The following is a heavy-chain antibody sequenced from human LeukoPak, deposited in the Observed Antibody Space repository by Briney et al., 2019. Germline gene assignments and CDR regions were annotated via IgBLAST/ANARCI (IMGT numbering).Heavy chain of an antibody. CDR3: ARDRGTMTTVTTGDFDY. CDR2: ISAYNGNT. Sequence: GASVKVSCKASGYTFTSYGISWVRQAPGQGLEWMGWISAYNGNTNYAQKLQGRVTMTTDTSTSTAYMELRSLRSDDTAVYYCARDRGTMTTVTTGDFDYWGQGTLVTVSS. V-gene: IGHV1-18*01. CDR1: GYTFTSYG. D-gene: IGHD4-17*01. J-gene: IGHJ4*02.